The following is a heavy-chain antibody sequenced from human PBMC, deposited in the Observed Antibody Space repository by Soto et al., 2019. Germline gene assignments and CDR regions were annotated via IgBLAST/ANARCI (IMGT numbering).Heavy chain of an antibody. CDR1: GFTFSSYA. Sequence: QVQLVESGGGVVQPGRSLRLSCAASGFTFSSYAMHWVRQAPGKGLEWVAVISYDGSNKYYADSVKGRFTISKDNSKNTLYLHMNSLRAEDTAVSYCASASSGSPYVGDYYYYYVMDVWGQGNTVTVSS. J-gene: IGHJ6*02. CDR2: ISYDGSNK. CDR3: ASASSGSPYVGDYYYYYVMDV. D-gene: IGHD3-10*01. V-gene: IGHV3-30-3*01.